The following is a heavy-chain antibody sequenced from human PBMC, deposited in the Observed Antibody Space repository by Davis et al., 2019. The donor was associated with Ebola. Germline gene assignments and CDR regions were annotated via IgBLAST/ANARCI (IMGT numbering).Heavy chain of an antibody. V-gene: IGHV3-74*01. CDR3: ARDGEHYSDLDY. CDR1: GFTFSDYY. CDR2: IKSDGSTK. J-gene: IGHJ4*02. Sequence: HTGGSLRLSCAASGFTFSDYYMSWVRQAPGKGLVWVSRIKSDGSTKSYADSVKGRFTISRDNAKNTLYLQMDSLRAEDTAVYYCARDGEHYSDLDYWGQGTLVTVSS. D-gene: IGHD1-26*01.